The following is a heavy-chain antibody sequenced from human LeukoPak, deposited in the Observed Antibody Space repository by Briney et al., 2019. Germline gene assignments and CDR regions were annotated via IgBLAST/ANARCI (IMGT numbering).Heavy chain of an antibody. CDR2: IRYDGSNK. CDR3: ATYSILNAREFRY. D-gene: IGHD4-11*01. Sequence: GGSLRLSCAASGFTFSSYGMHWVRQAPGKGLEWVAFIRYDGSNKYYADSVKGRFTISRDNAKNSVYLQMNSLGADDTAVYYCATYSILNAREFRYWGQGTLVTVTS. CDR1: GFTFSSYG. V-gene: IGHV3-30*02. J-gene: IGHJ1*01.